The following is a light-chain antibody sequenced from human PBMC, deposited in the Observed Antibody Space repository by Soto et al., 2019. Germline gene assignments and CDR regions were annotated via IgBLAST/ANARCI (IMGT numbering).Light chain of an antibody. CDR2: LNSDGSH. J-gene: IGLJ3*02. Sequence: QPVLTQSPSASASLGASVKLTCTLSSGHSSYAIAWHQQQPEKGPRYLMKLNSDGSHSKGDGIPDRFSGSSSGAERYLTISSLQSADGADYYCQTWGTGSWVFGGGTKLTVL. V-gene: IGLV4-69*01. CDR1: SGHSSYA. CDR3: QTWGTGSWV.